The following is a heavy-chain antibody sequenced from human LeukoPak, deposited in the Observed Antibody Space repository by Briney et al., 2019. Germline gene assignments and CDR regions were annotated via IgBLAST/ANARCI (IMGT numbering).Heavy chain of an antibody. Sequence: SETLSLTCTVSGGSISSYYWSWIRQPAGKGLEWIGEINHSGSTNYNPSLKSRVTISVDTSKNQFSLKLSSVTAADTAVYYCSGVYYYYGMDVWGQGTTVTVSS. V-gene: IGHV4-34*01. J-gene: IGHJ6*02. CDR2: INHSGST. CDR1: GGSISSYY. CDR3: SGVYYYYGMDV. D-gene: IGHD1-26*01.